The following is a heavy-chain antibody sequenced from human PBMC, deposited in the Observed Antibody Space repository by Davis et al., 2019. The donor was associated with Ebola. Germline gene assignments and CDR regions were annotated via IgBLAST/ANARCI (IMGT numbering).Heavy chain of an antibody. Sequence: AASVTVSCKVSGGTFSSYAISWVRQAPGQGLEWMGGIIPIFGTANYAQKFQGRVTITADKSTSTAYMELSSLRSEDTAVYYCARDADSSGCHDYWGQGTLVTVSS. CDR3: ARDADSSGCHDY. D-gene: IGHD6-19*01. CDR1: GGTFSSYA. CDR2: IIPIFGTA. V-gene: IGHV1-69*06. J-gene: IGHJ4*02.